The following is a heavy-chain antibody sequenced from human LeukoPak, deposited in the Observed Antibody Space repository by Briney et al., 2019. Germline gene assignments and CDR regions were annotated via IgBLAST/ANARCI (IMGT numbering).Heavy chain of an antibody. V-gene: IGHV4-59*01. CDR3: ARAEGFDFDD. CDR1: GGSISSYY. J-gene: IGHJ4*02. CDR2: IYYSGST. Sequence: SETLSLTCIVSGGSISSYYWSWIRQPPGKGLEWIGYIYYSGSTNYNPSLKSRVTISVDTSKNQFSLKLSSVTAADTAVYYCARAEGFDFDDWGQGTLVTVSS.